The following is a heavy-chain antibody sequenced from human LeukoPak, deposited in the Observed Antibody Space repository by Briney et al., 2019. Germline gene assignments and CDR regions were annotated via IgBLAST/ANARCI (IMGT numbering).Heavy chain of an antibody. D-gene: IGHD3-3*01. CDR3: AKSLTIFGVDYYYMDV. CDR1: GFTFSSYW. CDR2: IKQDGSEK. Sequence: GGSLRLSCAASGFTFSSYWMSWVRQAPGKGLEWVANIKQDGSEKYYADSVKGRFTISRDNSKNTLYLQMNSLRAEDTAVYYCAKSLTIFGVDYYYMDVWGKGTTVTVSS. J-gene: IGHJ6*03. V-gene: IGHV3-7*01.